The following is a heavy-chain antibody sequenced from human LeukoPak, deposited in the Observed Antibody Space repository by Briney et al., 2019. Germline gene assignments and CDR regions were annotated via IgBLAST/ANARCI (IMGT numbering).Heavy chain of an antibody. CDR2: ISYDGSNK. CDR1: GFTFSSYA. Sequence: GGSLRLSCAASGFTFSSYAMHWVRQAPGKGLEWVAVISYDGSNKYCADSVKGRFTISRDNSKNTLYLQMNSLRAEDTAVYYCARTSITMIVVAPLDYWGQGTLVTVSS. D-gene: IGHD3-22*01. V-gene: IGHV3-30-3*01. CDR3: ARTSITMIVVAPLDY. J-gene: IGHJ4*02.